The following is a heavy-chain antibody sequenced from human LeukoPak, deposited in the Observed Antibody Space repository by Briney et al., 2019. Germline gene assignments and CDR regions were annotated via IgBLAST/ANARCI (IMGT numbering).Heavy chain of an antibody. Sequence: TGGSLRLSCAASGFTFSSYAMSWVRQAPGRGLEYVSAINGAGDRTYYADSVKGRFSISRDNSKNTLYLQMGNLRGEDMALYFCARIGMENFYDLWGQGTLVTVSA. CDR1: GFTFSSYA. J-gene: IGHJ5*02. CDR3: ARIGMENFYDL. V-gene: IGHV3-64*02. CDR2: INGAGDRT. D-gene: IGHD1-7*01.